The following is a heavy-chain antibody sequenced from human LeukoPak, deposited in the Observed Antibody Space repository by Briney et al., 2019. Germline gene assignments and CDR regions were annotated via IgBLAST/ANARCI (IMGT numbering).Heavy chain of an antibody. Sequence: GGSLRLSCAASGFTVSSNYMNWVRQAPGKGLEWVSVIYSGGSTYYADSVKGRFTISRDNSKNTLYLQMNSLRAEDTAVYYCAKWDEITIFGVADYWGQGTLVTVSS. CDR3: AKWDEITIFGVADY. CDR2: IYSGGST. D-gene: IGHD3-3*01. J-gene: IGHJ4*02. CDR1: GFTVSSNY. V-gene: IGHV3-53*01.